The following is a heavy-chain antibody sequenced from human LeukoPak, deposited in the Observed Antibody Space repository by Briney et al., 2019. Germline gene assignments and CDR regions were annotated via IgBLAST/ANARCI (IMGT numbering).Heavy chain of an antibody. J-gene: IGHJ5*02. V-gene: IGHV1-2*02. CDR2: INPNSGGT. D-gene: IGHD3-9*01. CDR1: GYTFTGYY. Sequence: ASVKVSCKASGYTFTGYYMNWVRQAPGQGLEWMGWINPNSGGTNYAQKFQGRVTMTRDTSISTAYMELSRLRSDDTAVYYCARGGYDILTGYLNWFDPWGQGTLVTVSS. CDR3: ARGGYDILTGYLNWFDP.